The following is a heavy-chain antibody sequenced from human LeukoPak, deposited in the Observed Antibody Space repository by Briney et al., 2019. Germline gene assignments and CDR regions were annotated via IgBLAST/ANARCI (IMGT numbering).Heavy chain of an antibody. V-gene: IGHV3-23*01. CDR3: TKGRCSRAYTSSDS. D-gene: IGHD1-14*01. Sequence: PGGSLRLSCAASGLSFRSYAMTWVRQGPGKGLEWVSSISGSGGSTYSTDSVKGRFIISRDNSNNTEYLKMNSLRAEDTAVYFCTKGRCSRAYTSSDSWGQGTLVTVSS. CDR1: GLSFRSYA. J-gene: IGHJ4*02. CDR2: ISGSGGST.